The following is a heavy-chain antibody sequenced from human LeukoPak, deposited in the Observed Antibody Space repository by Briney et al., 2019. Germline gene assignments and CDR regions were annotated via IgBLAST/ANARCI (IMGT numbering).Heavy chain of an antibody. CDR3: GKHDSSSDY. CDR1: GFIFSTYG. D-gene: IGHD6-19*01. J-gene: IGHJ4*02. CDR2: IRADGSDK. V-gene: IGHV3-30*02. Sequence: GRTLRLSCAASGFIFSTYGMHGVRHAPAKGLEWVAFIRADGSDKSYVDSVKGRFTISRDNSKNTLYLQMNSLRPEDTAVYYCGKHDSSSDYWGQGTLVTVSS.